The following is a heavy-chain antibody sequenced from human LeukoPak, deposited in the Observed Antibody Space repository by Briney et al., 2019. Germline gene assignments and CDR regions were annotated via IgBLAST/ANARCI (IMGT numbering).Heavy chain of an antibody. J-gene: IGHJ3*02. Sequence: PGGSLRLSCAASGFTFSSYWMHWVRQAPGKGLVWVSRINGDGSSTSYADSVKGRFTISRDNAKNTLYLQMNSLRAEDTAVYYCARDGQGAFDIWGQGTMVTVSS. CDR2: INGDGSST. CDR1: GFTFSSYW. V-gene: IGHV3-74*01. CDR3: ARDGQGAFDI.